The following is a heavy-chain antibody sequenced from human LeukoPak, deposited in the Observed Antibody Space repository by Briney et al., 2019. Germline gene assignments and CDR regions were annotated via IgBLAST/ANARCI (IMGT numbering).Heavy chain of an antibody. V-gene: IGHV3-23*01. CDR1: GFTFSSSG. CDR2: FSGSGSST. D-gene: IGHD6-19*01. CDR3: GKDLRQDIAVAEFDY. Sequence: GSLHLSCAAAGFTFSSSGMTWVRQAPGKGMEWVSTFSGSGSSTYCADSVKGRFTISRDNSKNTLFLQMNSLRAEDTAVYYCGKDLRQDIAVAEFDYWGQGTLVTVSS. J-gene: IGHJ4*02.